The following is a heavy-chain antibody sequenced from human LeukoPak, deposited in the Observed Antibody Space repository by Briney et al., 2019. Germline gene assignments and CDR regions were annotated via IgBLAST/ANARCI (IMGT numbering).Heavy chain of an antibody. J-gene: IGHJ6*02. CDR1: GGSISSYY. CDR2: IYTSGST. Sequence: SETLSLTCTVSGGSISSYYWSWIRQPAGKGLEWIGRIYTSGSTNYNPSLKSRVTMSVDTSKNQFSLKLSSVTAADTALYYCARVGAKKNHSSGMDVWGQGTTVTVSS. D-gene: IGHD1-26*01. V-gene: IGHV4-4*07. CDR3: ARVGAKKNHSSGMDV.